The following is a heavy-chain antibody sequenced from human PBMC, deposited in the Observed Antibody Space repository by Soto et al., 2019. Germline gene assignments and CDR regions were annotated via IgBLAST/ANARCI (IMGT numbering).Heavy chain of an antibody. D-gene: IGHD1-26*01. V-gene: IGHV3-72*01. Sequence: EVQVVESGGGLVQPGGSLRLSCVASGFTFSDHYMDWVRQAPGKGLEWVGRIKNKANGYKTEYAASVEGRITISRDDSKNALSLQINSLKTEDAAVYYCSRVRVRAPTRYFDYWGQGALVTVSS. CDR2: IKNKANGYKT. CDR3: SRVRVRAPTRYFDY. CDR1: GFTFSDHY. J-gene: IGHJ4*02.